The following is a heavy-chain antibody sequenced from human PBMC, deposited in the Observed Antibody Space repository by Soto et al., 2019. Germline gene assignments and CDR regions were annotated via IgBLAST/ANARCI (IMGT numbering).Heavy chain of an antibody. Sequence: EVQLVESGGGLVQPGGSLRLSCAASGFTFSSYSMNWVRQAPGKGLEWVSYISGSSSNTYYADSVKGRFTITRDNAKNSLYLQMNSLRGEDTAVYYCARDHSHAFDIWGQGTMVAVSS. CDR2: ISGSSSNT. J-gene: IGHJ3*02. D-gene: IGHD2-15*01. V-gene: IGHV3-48*01. CDR1: GFTFSSYS. CDR3: ARDHSHAFDI.